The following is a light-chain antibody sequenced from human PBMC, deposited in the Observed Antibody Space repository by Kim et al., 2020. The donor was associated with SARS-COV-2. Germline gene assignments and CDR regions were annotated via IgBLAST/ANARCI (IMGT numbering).Light chain of an antibody. J-gene: IGLJ2*01. V-gene: IGLV1-40*01. CDR3: QSYDSSLSV. CDR1: SSNIGAGYD. CDR2: GNS. Sequence: QSVLTQPPSVSGAPGQRVTISCTGCSSNIGAGYDVHWYQQLPGTAPKLLIYGNSNRPSGVPDRFSGSKSGTSASLAITGLQAEDEADYYCQSYDSSLSVFGGGTELTVL.